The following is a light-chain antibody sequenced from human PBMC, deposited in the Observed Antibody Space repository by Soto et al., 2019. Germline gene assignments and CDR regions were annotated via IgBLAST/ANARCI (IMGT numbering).Light chain of an antibody. CDR3: QQYAGSPRT. CDR1: QSVTGSY. J-gene: IGKJ1*01. Sequence: DIFLTQSPGTLSLSPGQRATLSCRASQSVTGSYLAWYQQKPGQAPRLLMYGASTRLTGIPDRFSGSGSGTDFTLTINRLEPEDFAVYYCQQYAGSPRTFGQGTKVEIK. V-gene: IGKV3-20*01. CDR2: GAS.